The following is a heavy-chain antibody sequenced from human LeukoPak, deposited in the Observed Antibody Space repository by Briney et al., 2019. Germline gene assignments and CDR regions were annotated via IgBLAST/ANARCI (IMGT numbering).Heavy chain of an antibody. J-gene: IGHJ4*02. CDR2: IKTDGSEK. CDR1: GFTLSSYW. V-gene: IGHV3-7*01. D-gene: IGHD1-26*01. CDR3: ASTSWELPDY. Sequence: GGSLRLSCAASGFTLSSYWMSWVRQVPGKGLEWGANIKTDGSEKDYLDSVKGRCTISRDNAKNSLYLQMNSLRAEDTAVYYCASTSWELPDYWGQGTLVTVSS.